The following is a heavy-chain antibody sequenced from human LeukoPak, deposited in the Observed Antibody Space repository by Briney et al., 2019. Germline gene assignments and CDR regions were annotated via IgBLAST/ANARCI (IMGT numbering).Heavy chain of an antibody. CDR2: ISFDGSNK. D-gene: IGHD6-13*01. V-gene: IGHV3-30*03. J-gene: IGHJ4*02. Sequence: LRLSCAASGFTFSNYGMHWVRQAPGKGLEWVAVISFDGSNKYYADSVKGRFTISRENAKNSLYLQMNSLRAEDTAVYYCARDDSSSSSIFDYWGQGTLVTVSS. CDR1: GFTFSNYG. CDR3: ARDDSSSSSIFDY.